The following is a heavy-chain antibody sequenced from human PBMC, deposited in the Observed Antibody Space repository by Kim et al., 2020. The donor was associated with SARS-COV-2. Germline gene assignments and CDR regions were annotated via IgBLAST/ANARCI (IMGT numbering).Heavy chain of an antibody. CDR2: IKQDGSEK. CDR3: ARVIYGSGSSTLDY. J-gene: IGHJ4*02. D-gene: IGHD3-10*01. CDR1: GFTFSSYW. Sequence: GGSLRLSCAASGFTFSSYWMSWVRQAPGKGLEWVANIKQDGSEKYYVDSVKGRFTISRDNAKNSLYLQMNSLRAEDTAVYYCARVIYGSGSSTLDYWGQGTLVTVSS. V-gene: IGHV3-7*03.